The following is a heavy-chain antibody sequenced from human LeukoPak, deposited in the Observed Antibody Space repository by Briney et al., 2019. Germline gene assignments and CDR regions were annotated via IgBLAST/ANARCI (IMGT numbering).Heavy chain of an antibody. V-gene: IGHV3-7*01. CDR2: IIQDGSGR. CDR1: GFTFSNYC. J-gene: IGHJ4*02. CDR3: ARQWGSAFDY. Sequence: GGSLRLSCAASGFTFSNYCMTWVRQAPGKGLELVANIIQDGSGRYYVDSVKGRFTISRDNSKNTLYLQMDSLRAEDTAVYYCARQWGSAFDYWGQGTLVTVSS. D-gene: IGHD1-26*01.